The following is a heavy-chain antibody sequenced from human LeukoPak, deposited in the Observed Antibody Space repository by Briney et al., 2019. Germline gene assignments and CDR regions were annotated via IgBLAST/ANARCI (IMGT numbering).Heavy chain of an antibody. V-gene: IGHV4-34*01. D-gene: IGHD6-13*01. J-gene: IGHJ6*03. CDR1: VGSFSGYY. CDR2: INHSGST. Sequence: SETLSLTCAVYVGSFSGYYWSWIRQPPGKGLEWIGEINHSGSTNYNPSLKSRVTISVDTSKNQFSLKLSSVTAADTAVYYCARGLSVISSSWAYYYYYYMDVWGKGTTVTVSS. CDR3: ARGLSVISSSWAYYYYYYMDV.